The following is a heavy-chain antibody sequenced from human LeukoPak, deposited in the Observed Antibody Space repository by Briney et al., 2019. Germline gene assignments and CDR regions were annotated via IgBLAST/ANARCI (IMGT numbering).Heavy chain of an antibody. Sequence: SETLSLTCTVSGGSISSYYWSWIRQPPGKGLEWIGYIYYSGSTNYNPSLKSRVTISVDTSKNQFSLKLSSVTAADTAVYYCASLFLQDTHYGTYYYDSSGYGYFDYWGQGTLVTVSS. J-gene: IGHJ4*02. V-gene: IGHV4-59*08. D-gene: IGHD3-22*01. CDR2: IYYSGST. CDR1: GGSISSYY. CDR3: ASLFLQDTHYGTYYYDSSGYGYFDY.